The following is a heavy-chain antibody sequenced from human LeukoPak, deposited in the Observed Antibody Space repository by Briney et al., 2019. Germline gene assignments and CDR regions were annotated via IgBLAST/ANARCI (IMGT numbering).Heavy chain of an antibody. D-gene: IGHD3-16*02. Sequence: ASVKVSCKASGYTFTSYGISWVRQAPGQGLEWMGWISAYNGNTNYAQKLQGRVTMTTDTSTSTAYMELRSLRSDDTAVYYCARDVRSVMITFGGVIRGKPFDYWGQGTLVTVSS. CDR1: GYTFTSYG. J-gene: IGHJ4*02. CDR2: ISAYNGNT. CDR3: ARDVRSVMITFGGVIRGKPFDY. V-gene: IGHV1-18*01.